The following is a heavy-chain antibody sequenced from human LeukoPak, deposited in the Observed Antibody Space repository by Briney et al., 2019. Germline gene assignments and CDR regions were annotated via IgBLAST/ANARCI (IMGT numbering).Heavy chain of an antibody. CDR1: GASISSYY. CDR3: AKTLSFYGHSDF. D-gene: IGHD2/OR15-2a*01. V-gene: IGHV4-59*01. J-gene: IGHJ4*02. Sequence: SETLSLTCTVSGASISSYYWSWIRQPPGKGLEWIGYIYYTGSTTYNPSLNSRVTISVDTSKSQFSLKLSSVTAADTAVYYCAKTLSFYGHSDFWGQGTLVTVSS. CDR2: IYYTGST.